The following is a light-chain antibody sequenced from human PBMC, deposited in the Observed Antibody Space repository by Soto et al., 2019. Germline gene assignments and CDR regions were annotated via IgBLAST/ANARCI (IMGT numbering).Light chain of an antibody. CDR3: RQYGNSRGT. Sequence: EIVLTQSPGTLSLSPGERATLSCRASQSVSSSLAWYQQKPGQAPRLLISDASTRATGIPDRFSASGSGTDFTLTISDVQPEDFAVYYCRQYGNSRGTFGQGTKVDIK. V-gene: IGKV3-20*01. CDR1: QSVSSS. CDR2: DAS. J-gene: IGKJ1*01.